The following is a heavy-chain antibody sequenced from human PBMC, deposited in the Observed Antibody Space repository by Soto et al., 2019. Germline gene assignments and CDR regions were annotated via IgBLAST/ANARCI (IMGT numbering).Heavy chain of an antibody. Sequence: QVQLVQSGAEVKNPGASVKVSCKASGYTFTRYGIGWARQAPGQGLEWMGWINTYNGNTNYAQNVQGRVNLTTDISTSTAYMELRSLRSNDTAIYYCAMVDVYVTPSPQDVWGQGTTVIVSS. V-gene: IGHV1-18*01. D-gene: IGHD3-16*01. CDR1: GYTFTRYG. CDR2: INTYNGNT. CDR3: AMVDVYVTPSPQDV. J-gene: IGHJ6*02.